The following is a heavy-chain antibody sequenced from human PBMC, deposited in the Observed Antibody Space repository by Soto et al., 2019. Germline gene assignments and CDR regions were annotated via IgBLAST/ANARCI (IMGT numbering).Heavy chain of an antibody. Sequence: PGESLKISCQGAGCSFTTYWMSWVRQMPGKGLVWMGRIDSSDSYTNYSPSFQGHVTISADKSISTAYLQWSSLKASDTAMYYCGRHVASYGSSSAYDYWGQGTLVIVYS. CDR1: GCSFTTYW. CDR3: GRHVASYGSSSAYDY. CDR2: IDSSDSYT. J-gene: IGHJ4*02. D-gene: IGHD3-22*01. V-gene: IGHV5-10-1*01.